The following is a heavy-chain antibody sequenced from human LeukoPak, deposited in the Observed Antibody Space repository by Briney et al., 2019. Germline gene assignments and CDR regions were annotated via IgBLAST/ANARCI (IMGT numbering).Heavy chain of an antibody. CDR3: ARVTYYYDNSGYKLPYYFDY. CDR1: GYTFTSYG. Sequence: ASVKVSCKASGYTFTSYGISWVRQAPGQGLKWMGWISAYNGNTNYAQKLQGRVTMTTDTSTSTAYMELRSLRSDDTAVYYCARVTYYYDNSGYKLPYYFDYWGQGTLVTVSS. D-gene: IGHD3-22*01. CDR2: ISAYNGNT. V-gene: IGHV1-18*01. J-gene: IGHJ4*02.